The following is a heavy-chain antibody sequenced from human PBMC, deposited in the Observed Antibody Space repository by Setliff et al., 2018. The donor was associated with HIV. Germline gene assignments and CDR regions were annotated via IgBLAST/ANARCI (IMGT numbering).Heavy chain of an antibody. Sequence: KPSETLSLTCTVSGDSSSNDYWTWVRQPPGKGLEWIGNIHTSGTTKCNPSLNSRVTISVDMSKSQFSLRLSSVTAADTAMYYCAREYYRSGGYYSGWKYYYMDVWGKGTTVTVSS. V-gene: IGHV4-4*08. J-gene: IGHJ6*03. CDR1: GDSSSNDY. CDR2: IHTSGTT. CDR3: AREYYRSGGYYSGWKYYYMDV. D-gene: IGHD2-15*01.